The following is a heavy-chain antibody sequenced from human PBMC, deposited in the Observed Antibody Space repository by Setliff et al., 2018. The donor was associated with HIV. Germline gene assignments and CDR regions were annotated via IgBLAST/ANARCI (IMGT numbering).Heavy chain of an antibody. CDR1: GFTFSSYA. Sequence: GGSLRLSCAASGFTFSSYAMHWVRQAPGKGLEWVAVISYDGSNKYYADSMKGRFTISRDNAKNSLYLQMNSLRAEDTAVYYCAREGSTYYYYYYMDVWGKGTTVTVSS. J-gene: IGHJ6*03. CDR3: AREGSTYYYYYYMDV. CDR2: ISYDGSNK. V-gene: IGHV3-30*04.